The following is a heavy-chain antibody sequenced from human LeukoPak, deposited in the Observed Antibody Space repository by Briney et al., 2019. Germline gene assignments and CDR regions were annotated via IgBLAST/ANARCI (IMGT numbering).Heavy chain of an antibody. J-gene: IGHJ4*02. CDR3: ARIGGYCSGGSCSYYFDY. V-gene: IGHV1-46*01. Sequence: ASVKVSCKASGYTFTSYYMHWVRQAPGQGLEWMGIINPSGGSTSYAQKFQGRVTMTRDTSTSTVYMELSSLRSEDTAVYYCARIGGYCSGGSCSYYFDYWGQGTLVTVSS. D-gene: IGHD2-15*01. CDR1: GYTFTSYY. CDR2: INPSGGST.